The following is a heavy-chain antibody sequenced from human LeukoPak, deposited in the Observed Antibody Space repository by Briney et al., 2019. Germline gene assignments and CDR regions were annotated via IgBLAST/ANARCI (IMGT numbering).Heavy chain of an antibody. V-gene: IGHV3-21*01. D-gene: IGHD1-26*01. Sequence: GGSLRLSCAASGFTFSSYSMNWVRQAPGKGLEWVSSISSSSSYIYYADSVKGRFTISRDNAKNSLYLQMNSLRAEDTAVYYCARDVGSGSPLDYWGQGTLVTVSS. CDR2: ISSSSSYI. CDR3: ARDVGSGSPLDY. J-gene: IGHJ4*02. CDR1: GFTFSSYS.